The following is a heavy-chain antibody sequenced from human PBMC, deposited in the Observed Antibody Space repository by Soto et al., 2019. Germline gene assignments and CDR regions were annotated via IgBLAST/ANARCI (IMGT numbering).Heavy chain of an antibody. CDR2: IYYSGST. CDR3: ASLYDSSGYPSFGAFDI. CDR1: GGSISSYC. V-gene: IGHV4-59*01. D-gene: IGHD3-22*01. Sequence: PSETLSLTCTVSGGSISSYCWSWIRQPPGKGLEWIGYIYYSGSTNYNPSLKSRVTISVDTSKNQFSLKLSSVTAADTAVYYCASLYDSSGYPSFGAFDIWGQGTMVTVSS. J-gene: IGHJ3*02.